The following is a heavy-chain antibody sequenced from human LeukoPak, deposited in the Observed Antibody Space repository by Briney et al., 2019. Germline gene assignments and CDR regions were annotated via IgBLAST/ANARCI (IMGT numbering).Heavy chain of an antibody. CDR1: GASIRSDTYF. J-gene: IGHJ4*02. CDR3: ARGRDGYNRYYFDY. CDR2: IYTSGST. D-gene: IGHD5-24*01. V-gene: IGHV4-61*02. Sequence: SETLSLTCTVSGASIRSDTYFWSWIRQPAGKGLEWIGRIYTSGSTNYNPSLKSRVIMSVDTSKNQFSLKLSSVTAADTAVYYCARGRDGYNRYYFDYWGQGTLVTVSS.